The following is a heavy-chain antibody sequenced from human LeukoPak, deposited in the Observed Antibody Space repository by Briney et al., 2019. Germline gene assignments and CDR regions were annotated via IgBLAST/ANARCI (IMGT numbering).Heavy chain of an antibody. CDR2: IYTCGRT. Sequence: SETLSLTCRVSGGSISRGSYYWSWVRQPAGKGLEWIGRIYTCGRTNYNPSLKSRVTIAQEPTKNQFSLKLSSVTAADTVWDYCARGSLEILTVYSFDIWGQGTMVTVSS. J-gene: IGHJ3*02. V-gene: IGHV4-61*02. CDR3: ARGSLEILTVYSFDI. CDR1: GGSISRGSYY. D-gene: IGHD1-20*01.